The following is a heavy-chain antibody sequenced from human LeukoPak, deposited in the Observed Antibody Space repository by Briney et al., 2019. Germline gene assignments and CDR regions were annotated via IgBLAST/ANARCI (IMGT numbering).Heavy chain of an antibody. CDR1: GFTFSNYE. V-gene: IGHV3-48*03. Sequence: AGGSLRLSCAASGFTFSNYEMNWVRQAPGKGLEWVSYISSSGSTIYYADSVRGRLTMSRDNAKNSLYLQMNSLRAEDTAVYYCARDSSGWYHWFDPWGQGTLVTVSS. CDR2: ISSSGSTI. D-gene: IGHD6-19*01. CDR3: ARDSSGWYHWFDP. J-gene: IGHJ5*02.